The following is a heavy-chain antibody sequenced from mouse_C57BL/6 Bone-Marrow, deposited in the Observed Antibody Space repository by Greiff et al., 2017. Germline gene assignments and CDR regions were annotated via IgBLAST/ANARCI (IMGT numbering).Heavy chain of an antibody. CDR2: INPGSGST. D-gene: IGHD2-1*01. J-gene: IGHJ4*01. Sequence: QVQLQQPGAELVKPGASVKLSCKASGYTFTSYWITWVKQRPGQGLEWIGDINPGSGSTNYNEKFKSKATLTVDTSSSTAYMQLSSLTSEDSAVYYCASIYYGYAIDYWGQGTLVTVS. CDR1: GYTFTSYW. V-gene: IGHV1-55*01. CDR3: ASIYYGYAIDY.